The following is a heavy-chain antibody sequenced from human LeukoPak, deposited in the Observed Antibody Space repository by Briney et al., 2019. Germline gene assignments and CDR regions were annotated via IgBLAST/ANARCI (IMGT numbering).Heavy chain of an antibody. CDR2: ILLSETT. V-gene: IGHV4-59*08. CDR3: ARSTNHWYSEL. J-gene: IGHJ2*01. CDR1: GGSLSRYY. Sequence: SETLSLTCTVSGGSLSRYYWHWLRQSPGKGLEWIGNILLSETTNYNPSLQSRVTISGGTSKGQIFLNVTSVTAADTGTFYCARSTNHWYSELWGRGTLVTVAS. D-gene: IGHD1-1*01.